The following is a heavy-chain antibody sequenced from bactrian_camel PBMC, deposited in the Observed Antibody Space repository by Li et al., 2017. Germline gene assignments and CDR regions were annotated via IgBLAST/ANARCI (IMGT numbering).Heavy chain of an antibody. CDR1: GYIDSRYC. J-gene: IGHJ4*01. CDR2: IHRDGTT. Sequence: HVQLVESGGGSVQAGGSLRLSCAASGYIDSRYCVAWFRQAPGKEREGLATIHRDGTTTYADFVKGRSTISKDNAENTLYLHMNGLKPEDTGEYWCAVDGGYCSGRWWERTFAHRGPGPRSPSP. D-gene: IGHD7*01. V-gene: IGHV3S53*01.